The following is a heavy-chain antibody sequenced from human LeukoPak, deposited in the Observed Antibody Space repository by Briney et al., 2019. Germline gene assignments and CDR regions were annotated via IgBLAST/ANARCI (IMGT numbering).Heavy chain of an antibody. CDR3: ARGYCSGGSCYLFDY. CDR1: GGSFSGYY. CDR2: INHGGST. J-gene: IGHJ4*02. Sequence: SETLSLTCAVYGGSFSGYYWSWIRQPPGKGLEWIGEINHGGSTNYNPSLKSRVTISVDTSKNQFSLKLSSVTAADTAVYYCARGYCSGGSCYLFDYWGQGTLVTVSS. V-gene: IGHV4-34*01. D-gene: IGHD2-15*01.